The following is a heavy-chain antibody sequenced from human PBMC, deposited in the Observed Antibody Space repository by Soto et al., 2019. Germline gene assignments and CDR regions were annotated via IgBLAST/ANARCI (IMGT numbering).Heavy chain of an antibody. CDR2: IYYSGST. Sequence: SETLSLTCTVSGGSISSVGYYWSWIRQHPGKGLEWIGYIYYSGSTYYNPSLKSRVAISVDTSKNQFSLKLSSVTAADTAVYYCARVVVPAATDAFDIWGQGTMVTVSS. D-gene: IGHD2-2*01. J-gene: IGHJ3*02. CDR1: GGSISSVGYY. V-gene: IGHV4-31*03. CDR3: ARVVVPAATDAFDI.